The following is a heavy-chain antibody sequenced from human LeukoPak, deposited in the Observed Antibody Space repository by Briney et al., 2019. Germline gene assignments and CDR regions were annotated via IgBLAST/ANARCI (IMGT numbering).Heavy chain of an antibody. CDR2: IYYSGDT. CDR3: ARDLGSYDR. Sequence: SETLSLTCTVSRGSISGYSWSWIRQSPGGGLEWIGYIYYSGDTAYNPSLRSRVTMSVDTSKNQFSLQLRSMTTADTAVYYCARDLGSYDRWGQGTLVTVSS. CDR1: RGSISGYS. J-gene: IGHJ4*02. V-gene: IGHV4-59*01. D-gene: IGHD3-16*01.